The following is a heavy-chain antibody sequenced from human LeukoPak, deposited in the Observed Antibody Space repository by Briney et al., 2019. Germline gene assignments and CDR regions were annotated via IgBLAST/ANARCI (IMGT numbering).Heavy chain of an antibody. D-gene: IGHD1-1*01. CDR3: ARARRWNAAVEGWWFDP. CDR1: GGSISSYY. Sequence: KLSETLSLTCTVSGGSISSYYWSWIRQPPGKGLEWIGYIYYSGSTNYNPSLKSRVTISVDTSKNQFSLKLSSVTAADTAVYYCARARRWNAAVEGWWFDPWGQGTLVTVSS. J-gene: IGHJ5*02. CDR2: IYYSGST. V-gene: IGHV4-59*01.